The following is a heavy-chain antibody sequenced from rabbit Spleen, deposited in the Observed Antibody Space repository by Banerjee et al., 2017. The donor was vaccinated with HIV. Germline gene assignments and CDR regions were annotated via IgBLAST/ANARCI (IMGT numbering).Heavy chain of an antibody. CDR1: GFDFSSYYY. Sequence: QEQLVESGGGLVQPGGSLKLSCKASGFDFSSYYYMCWVRQAPGKGLEWIGCIYGGSGSAYYASWAKGRFTISKTSSTTVTLQMTSLTAADTATYFCARDLVAVIGWNFNLWGQGTLVTVS. D-gene: IGHD1-1*01. CDR2: IYGGSGSA. V-gene: IGHV1S45*01. CDR3: ARDLVAVIGWNFNL. J-gene: IGHJ4*01.